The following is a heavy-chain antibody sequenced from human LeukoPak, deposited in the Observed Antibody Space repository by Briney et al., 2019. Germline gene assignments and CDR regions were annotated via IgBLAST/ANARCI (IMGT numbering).Heavy chain of an antibody. CDR3: ARGGAYSSNWADY. CDR2: ISSSSSYI. D-gene: IGHD6-13*01. J-gene: IGHJ4*02. Sequence: PGGSLRLSCAAARFTFSTYSMNWVHQAPGKGLEWVSSISSSSSYIHYADSVKGRFTISRDNAKNSLYLQMNSLRAEDTAVYYCARGGAYSSNWADYWGQGTLVTVSS. V-gene: IGHV3-21*01. CDR1: RFTFSTYS.